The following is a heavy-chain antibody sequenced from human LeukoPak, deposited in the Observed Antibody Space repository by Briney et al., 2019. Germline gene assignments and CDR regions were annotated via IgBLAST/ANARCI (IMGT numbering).Heavy chain of an antibody. CDR3: ARDGSGFYLYNYMDV. CDR2: ISTVSTYT. CDR1: GFTFSDYS. Sequence: GGSLRLSCAPSGFTFSDYSTNWVRQAPGKGLEWVASISTVSTYTFYADSVKGRFTISRDNVRNSLYLQMSSLGAEDTAVYYCARDGSGFYLYNYMDVWGKGTTVTVSS. V-gene: IGHV3-21*01. D-gene: IGHD6-25*01. J-gene: IGHJ6*03.